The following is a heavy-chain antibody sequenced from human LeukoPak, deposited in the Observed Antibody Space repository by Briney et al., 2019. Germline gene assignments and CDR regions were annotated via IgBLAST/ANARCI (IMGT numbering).Heavy chain of an antibody. V-gene: IGHV3-53*01. CDR1: GFTFSSYA. Sequence: GRSPRLSCAASGFTFSSYAMHWVRQAPGKGLEWVSVIYSGGSTYYADSVKGRFTISRDNSKNTLYLQMNSLRAEDTAVYYCARASDSSGYTYPFDYWGQGTLVTVSS. CDR3: ARASDSSGYTYPFDY. CDR2: IYSGGST. D-gene: IGHD3-22*01. J-gene: IGHJ4*02.